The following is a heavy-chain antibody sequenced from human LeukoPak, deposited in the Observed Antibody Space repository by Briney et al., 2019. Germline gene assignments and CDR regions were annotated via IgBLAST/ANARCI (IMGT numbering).Heavy chain of an antibody. CDR1: GGSISSYY. V-gene: IGHV4-59*01. J-gene: IGHJ4*02. Sequence: PSETLSLTCTVSGGSISSYYWSWIRQPPGKGLEWIGSIYYSGSPNYNPSLKSRVTISVDTSKNQFSLKLSSVTAADTAVYYCARSRDGYNLDYWGQGTLVTVSS. CDR2: IYYSGSP. D-gene: IGHD5-24*01. CDR3: ARSRDGYNLDY.